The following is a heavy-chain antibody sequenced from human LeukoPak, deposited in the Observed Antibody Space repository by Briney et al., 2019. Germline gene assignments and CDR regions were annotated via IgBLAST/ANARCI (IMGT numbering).Heavy chain of an antibody. CDR2: IYYSGTT. D-gene: IGHD6-19*01. J-gene: IGHJ4*02. CDR1: DGSISSSSYY. V-gene: IGHV4-39*07. CDR3: ARRSPYSTGWSSYFDY. Sequence: SETLSLTCTVSDGSISSSSYYWVWIRQSLGKELEWIGNIYYSGTTYYNPSLKSRVTISLDKSRNHFSLKLTSVTAADSAVYYCARRSPYSTGWSSYFDYWGQGALVTVSS.